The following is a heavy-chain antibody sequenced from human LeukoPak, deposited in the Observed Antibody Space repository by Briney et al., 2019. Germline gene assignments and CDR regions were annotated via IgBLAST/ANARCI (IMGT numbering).Heavy chain of an antibody. J-gene: IGHJ4*02. CDR2: ISGSGGST. Sequence: GVSLILSCAASGFTFSSYAMIWLRQAQGKGRELVSAISGSGGSTYYADSVKVRFTISRDNSKNTLYLQMNSLRAEDTAVYYCAKMAPRLRYFDWLPPVDYWGQGTLVTVSS. CDR3: AKMAPRLRYFDWLPPVDY. D-gene: IGHD3-9*01. CDR1: GFTFSSYA. V-gene: IGHV3-23*01.